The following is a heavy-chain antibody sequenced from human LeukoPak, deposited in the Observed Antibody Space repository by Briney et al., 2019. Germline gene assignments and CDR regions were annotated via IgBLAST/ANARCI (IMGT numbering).Heavy chain of an antibody. CDR3: ARGRGVTADFDY. CDR2: INHSGST. D-gene: IGHD2-21*02. V-gene: IGHV4-34*01. Sequence: SETLSLTCAVYGGSFSGYYWSWIRQPPRKGLQWIGEINHSGSTNYNPSLKSRVTISVDTSKNQFSLKLSSVTAADTAVYYCARGRGVTADFDYWGQGTLVTVSS. J-gene: IGHJ4*02. CDR1: GGSFSGYY.